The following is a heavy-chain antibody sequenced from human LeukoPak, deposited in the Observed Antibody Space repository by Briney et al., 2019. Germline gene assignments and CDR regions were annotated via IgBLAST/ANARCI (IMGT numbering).Heavy chain of an antibody. Sequence: PSETLSLTCAVYGGSFSGYNWSWIRQPPGKGLEWIGEINHSGSTNYNPSLKSRITISVDTSKNQFSLKLSSVTAADTAVYYCARAKYYDFWSGYYRDYYYYYMDVWGKGTTVTVSS. CDR3: ARAKYYDFWSGYYRDYYYYYMDV. D-gene: IGHD3-3*01. J-gene: IGHJ6*03. CDR1: GGSFSGYN. V-gene: IGHV4-34*01. CDR2: INHSGST.